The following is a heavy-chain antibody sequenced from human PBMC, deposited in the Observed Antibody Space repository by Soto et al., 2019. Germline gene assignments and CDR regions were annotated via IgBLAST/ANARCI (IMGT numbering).Heavy chain of an antibody. V-gene: IGHV4-39*02. D-gene: IGHD1-1*01. Sequence: QLQLQESGPGLVKPSETLSLTCTVSGGSVRSSTYYWGWIRQPPGKGLEWIGSIFYSGRPHYNPSTKTRPTVPQAPSKTRFALKLGYVTAADTASTCCRNQTGAMAYSFASWGQGTQVTVSS. J-gene: IGHJ4*02. CDR1: GGSVRSSTYY. CDR3: RNQTGAMAYSFAS. CDR2: IFYSGRP.